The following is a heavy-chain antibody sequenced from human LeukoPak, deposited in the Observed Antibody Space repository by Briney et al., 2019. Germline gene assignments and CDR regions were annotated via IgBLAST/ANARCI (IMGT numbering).Heavy chain of an antibody. V-gene: IGHV4-34*01. CDR1: GGSFSGYY. CDR2: INHSGST. Sequence: SETLSLTCAVYGGSFSGYYWSWIRQPPGKGLEWIGEINHSGSTNYNPSLKSRVTISVDASKNQFSLKLSSVTAADTAVYCCARGFSRYGSGSYPRGYWGQGTLVTVSS. CDR3: ARGFSRYGSGSYPRGY. D-gene: IGHD3-10*01. J-gene: IGHJ4*02.